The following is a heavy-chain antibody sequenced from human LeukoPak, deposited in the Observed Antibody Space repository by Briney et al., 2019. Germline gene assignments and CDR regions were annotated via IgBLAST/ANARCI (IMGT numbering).Heavy chain of an antibody. J-gene: IGHJ4*02. CDR1: GYTFTGYY. D-gene: IGHD4-17*01. Sequence: ASVKVSCKASGYTFTGYYMHWVRQAPGQGLEWMGWINPDSGDTNYAQTSQGRVTVTRDTSIRTVYLELSRLRSDDTAVYYCARDPSTVTTRHLDYWGQGTLVTVSS. V-gene: IGHV1-2*02. CDR3: ARDPSTVTTRHLDY. CDR2: INPDSGDT.